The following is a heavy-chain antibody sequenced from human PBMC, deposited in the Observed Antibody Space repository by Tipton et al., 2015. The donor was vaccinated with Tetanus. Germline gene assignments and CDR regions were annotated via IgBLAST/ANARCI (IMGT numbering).Heavy chain of an antibody. Sequence: SLRLSCAASGFTFSGYSMNWVRQAPGKGLEWVSSISSSSSHMYYAESVRGRFSISRDNAKNSLYLQMNSLRADDTALYYCAREGSSGWFDPWGRGTLVTVSS. CDR2: ISSSSSHM. D-gene: IGHD1-26*01. CDR1: GFTFSGYS. V-gene: IGHV3-21*06. CDR3: AREGSSGWFDP. J-gene: IGHJ5*02.